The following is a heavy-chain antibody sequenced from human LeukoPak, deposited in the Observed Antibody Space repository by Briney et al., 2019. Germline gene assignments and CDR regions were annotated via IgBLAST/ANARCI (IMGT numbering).Heavy chain of an antibody. J-gene: IGHJ4*02. V-gene: IGHV3-23*01. CDR3: ASGRQWLVLGDY. CDR2: ISGSGGIT. Sequence: PGGSLRLSCAASGFTFNSYAMSWVRQAPGKGLEWVSGISGSGGITYYAESVKGRFTISRDNSKNTLYLQMNSLRAEDTAVYYCASGRQWLVLGDYWGQGTLITVSS. D-gene: IGHD6-19*01. CDR1: GFTFNSYA.